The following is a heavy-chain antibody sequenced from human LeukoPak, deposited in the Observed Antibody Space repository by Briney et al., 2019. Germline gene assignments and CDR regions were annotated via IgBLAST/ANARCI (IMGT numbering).Heavy chain of an antibody. J-gene: IGHJ5*02. CDR3: ARVKGIAAAGPIDP. D-gene: IGHD6-13*01. CDR1: GYTFTGYY. CDR2: IIPILGIA. V-gene: IGHV1-69*04. Sequence: SVKVSCKASGYTFTGYYMHWVRQAPGQGLEWMGRIIPILGIANYAQKFQGRVTITADKSTSTAYMELSSLRSEDTAVYYCARVKGIAAAGPIDPWGQGTLVTVSS.